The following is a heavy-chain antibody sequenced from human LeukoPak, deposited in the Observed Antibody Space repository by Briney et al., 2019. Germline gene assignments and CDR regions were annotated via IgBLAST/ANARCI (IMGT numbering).Heavy chain of an antibody. V-gene: IGHV3-30*03. CDR1: GFTFSSYG. CDR3: ARGPYYYDSSGYIEVDY. Sequence: GGSLRLSCAASGFTFSSYGMHWVRQAPGKGLEWVTVVSYDGSNKYYADSVKGRFTISRDNSKNTLYLQMNSLRAEDTAVYYCARGPYYYDSSGYIEVDYWGQGTLVTVSS. D-gene: IGHD3-22*01. CDR2: VSYDGSNK. J-gene: IGHJ4*02.